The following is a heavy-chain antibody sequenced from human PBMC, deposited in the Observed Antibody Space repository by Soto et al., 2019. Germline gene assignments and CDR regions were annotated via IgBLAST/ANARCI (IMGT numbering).Heavy chain of an antibody. J-gene: IGHJ5*02. V-gene: IGHV3-11*01. Sequence: PGGSLRLSCAASGFTFSDYYMSWIRQAPGKGLEWVSYISSSGSTIYYADSVKGRFTISRDNAKNSLYLQMNSLRAEDTAVYYCARAPPNISPSWLDPWGQGTLVTVSS. D-gene: IGHD3-9*01. CDR1: GFTFSDYY. CDR2: ISSSGSTI. CDR3: ARAPPNISPSWLDP.